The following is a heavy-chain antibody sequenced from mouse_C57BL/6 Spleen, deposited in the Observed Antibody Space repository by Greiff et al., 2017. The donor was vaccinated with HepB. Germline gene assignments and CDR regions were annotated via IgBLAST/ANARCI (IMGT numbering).Heavy chain of an antibody. Sequence: EVQLQESGGGLVKPGGSLKLSCAASGFTFSSYAMSWVRQTPEKRLEWVATISDGGSYTYYPDNVKGRFTISRDNAKNNLYLQMSHLKSEDTAMYYCARALSTVVAPDYFDYWGQGTTLTVSS. CDR1: GFTFSSYA. D-gene: IGHD1-1*01. CDR2: ISDGGSYT. CDR3: ARALSTVVAPDYFDY. J-gene: IGHJ2*01. V-gene: IGHV5-4*01.